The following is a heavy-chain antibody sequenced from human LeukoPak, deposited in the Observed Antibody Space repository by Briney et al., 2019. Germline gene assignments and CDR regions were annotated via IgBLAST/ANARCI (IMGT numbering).Heavy chain of an antibody. CDR1: GGTFSSYA. CDR3: AGACSSTSRYYYYGMDV. J-gene: IGHJ6*02. V-gene: IGHV1-69*13. Sequence: SVKVSCKASGGTFSSYAISWVRQAPGQGLEWMGGIIPIFGTANYAQKFQGRVTITADESTSTAYMELNSLRSEDTAVYYCAGACSSTSRYYYYGMDVRGQGTTVTVSS. D-gene: IGHD2-2*01. CDR2: IIPIFGTA.